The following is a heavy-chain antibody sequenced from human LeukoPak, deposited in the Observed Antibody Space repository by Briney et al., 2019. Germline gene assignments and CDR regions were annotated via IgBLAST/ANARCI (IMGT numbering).Heavy chain of an antibody. J-gene: IGHJ5*02. V-gene: IGHV1-46*01. CDR1: GYTFTSYY. CDR2: INPSGGST. CDR3: ARAQYYDFWSGYHYNWFDP. Sequence: GASVKVSCKASGYTFTSYYMHWVRQAPGQGLEWMGIINPSGGSTSYAQKFQGRVTMTRDTSTSTVYMELSSLRSEDTAVYYCARAQYYDFWSGYHYNWFDPWGQGTLVTVSS. D-gene: IGHD3-3*01.